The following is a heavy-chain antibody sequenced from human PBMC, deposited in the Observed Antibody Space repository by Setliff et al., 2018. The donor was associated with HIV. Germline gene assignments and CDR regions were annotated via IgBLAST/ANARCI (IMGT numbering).Heavy chain of an antibody. CDR2: ISSGGTTI. Sequence: GGSLRLSCATSGFHFSRYSMNWFRQAPGKGLEWVSYISSGGTTIYYADSVKGRFTISRDNVKNSLNLQMNSLRAEDTAVYYCARGPNRYSGTYSYYYYMDVWGKGTTVTVSS. CDR1: GFHFSRYS. V-gene: IGHV3-48*01. CDR3: ARGPNRYSGTYSYYYYMDV. D-gene: IGHD1-26*01. J-gene: IGHJ6*03.